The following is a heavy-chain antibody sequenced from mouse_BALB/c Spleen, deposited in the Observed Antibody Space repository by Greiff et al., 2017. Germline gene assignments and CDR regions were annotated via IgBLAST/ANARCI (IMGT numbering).Heavy chain of an antibody. D-gene: IGHD1-1*01. CDR3: AREGITTGAMDY. J-gene: IGHJ4*01. CDR2: ISDGGSYT. CDR1: GFTFSDYY. V-gene: IGHV5-4*02. Sequence: DVHLVESGGGLVKPGGSLKLSCAASGFTFSDYYMYWVRQTPEKRLEWVATISDGGSYTYYPDSVKGRFTISRDNAKNNLYLQMSSLKSEDTAMYYCAREGITTGAMDYWGQGTSVTVSS.